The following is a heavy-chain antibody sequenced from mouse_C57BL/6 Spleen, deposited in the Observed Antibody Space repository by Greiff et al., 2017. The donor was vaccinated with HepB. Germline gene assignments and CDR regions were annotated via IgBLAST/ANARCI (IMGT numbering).Heavy chain of an antibody. Sequence: EVKLMESGGGLVQPGGSLSLSCAASGFTFTDYYMSWVRQPPGKALEWLGFIRNKANGYTTEYSASVKGRFTISRDNSQSILYLQMNALRAEDSATYYCARYAGNYYGSSSTPYWYFDVWGTGTTVTVSS. CDR3: ARYAGNYYGSSSTPYWYFDV. J-gene: IGHJ1*03. CDR1: GFTFTDYY. D-gene: IGHD1-1*01. CDR2: IRNKANGYTT. V-gene: IGHV7-3*01.